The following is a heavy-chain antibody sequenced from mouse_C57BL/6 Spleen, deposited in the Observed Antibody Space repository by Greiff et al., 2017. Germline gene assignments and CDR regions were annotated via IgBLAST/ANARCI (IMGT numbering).Heavy chain of an antibody. CDR2: ISSGSSTI. CDR3: ARGGYGNYVWFAY. Sequence: EVKVVESGGGLVKPGGSLKLSCAASGFTFSDYGMHWVRQAPEKGLEWVAYISSGSSTIYYADTVKGRFTISRDNAKNTLFLQMTSLRSEDTAMYYCARGGYGNYVWFAYWGQGTLVTVSA. D-gene: IGHD2-10*02. CDR1: GFTFSDYG. J-gene: IGHJ3*01. V-gene: IGHV5-17*01.